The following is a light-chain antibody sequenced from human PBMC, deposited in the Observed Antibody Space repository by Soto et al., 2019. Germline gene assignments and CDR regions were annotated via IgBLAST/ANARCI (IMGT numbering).Light chain of an antibody. CDR1: QGVSNN. CDR3: QQYNNWPWT. CDR2: GAS. Sequence: EIVMTQSPDTLSVFPGERATLSCWASQGVSNNLAWYQHKPGQAPRLLIYGASTRATGIPARFSGSGSGTDFTLAISSLQSEDFALYYCQQYNNWPWTFGRGTKVEIK. V-gene: IGKV3-15*01. J-gene: IGKJ1*01.